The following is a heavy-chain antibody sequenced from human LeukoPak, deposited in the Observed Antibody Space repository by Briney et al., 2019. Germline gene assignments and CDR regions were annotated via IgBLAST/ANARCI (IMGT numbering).Heavy chain of an antibody. J-gene: IGHJ6*03. D-gene: IGHD1-20*01. CDR3: ARAPLPITRTTGYMDV. V-gene: IGHV1-2*02. CDR2: INPNGGGT. CDR1: GYTFTGYY. Sequence: ASVKVSCKASGYTFTGYYMHWVRQAPGQGLEWMGWINPNGGGTNYAQEFQGRVTMTRDTSIGTAYMELSRLRSDDTAVYYCARAPLPITRTTGYMDVWGKGTTVTVSS.